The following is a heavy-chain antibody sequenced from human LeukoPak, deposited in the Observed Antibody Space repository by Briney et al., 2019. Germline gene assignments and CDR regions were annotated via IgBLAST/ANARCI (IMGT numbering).Heavy chain of an antibody. J-gene: IGHJ4*02. V-gene: IGHV1-2*06. CDR2: INPNSGGT. D-gene: IGHD3-10*01. CDR3: ARNYYGSGSYYKGHFDY. CDR1: GYTFTGYY. Sequence: ASVTVSCKASGYTFTGYYMHWVRQAPGQGLEWMGRINPNSGGTNYAQKFQGRVTMTRDTSISTAYMELSRLRSDDTAAYYCARNYYGSGSYYKGHFDYWGQGTLVTVSS.